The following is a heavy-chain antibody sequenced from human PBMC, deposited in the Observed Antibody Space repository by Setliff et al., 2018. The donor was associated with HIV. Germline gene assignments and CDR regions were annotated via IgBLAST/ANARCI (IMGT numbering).Heavy chain of an antibody. J-gene: IGHJ4*02. Sequence: ASVKVSCKASGYTFTSYGLSWVRQAPGQGLEWMGWINTHTGSPTYAQDFTGRFLFSLDTSVSTAYLEISSLKAEDIAVYYCARDGYFYDSSGHLAYYFDYWGQGTLVTVSS. CDR1: GYTFTSYG. CDR2: INTHTGSP. V-gene: IGHV7-4-1*02. D-gene: IGHD3-22*01. CDR3: ARDGYFYDSSGHLAYYFDY.